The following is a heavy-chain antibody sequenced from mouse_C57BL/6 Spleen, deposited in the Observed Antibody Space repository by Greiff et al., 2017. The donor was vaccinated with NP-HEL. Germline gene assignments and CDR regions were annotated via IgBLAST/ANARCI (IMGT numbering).Heavy chain of an antibody. V-gene: IGHV1-81*01. CDR3: ARSGMGLRRAMDY. J-gene: IGHJ4*01. D-gene: IGHD2-4*01. CDR2: IYPRSGNT. CDR1: GYTFTSYG. Sequence: VQLVESGAELARPGASVKLSCKASGYTFTSYGISWVKQRTGQGLEWIGEIYPRSGNTYYNEKFKGKATLTADKSSSTAYMELRSLTSEDSAVYFCARSGMGLRRAMDYWGQGTSVTVSS.